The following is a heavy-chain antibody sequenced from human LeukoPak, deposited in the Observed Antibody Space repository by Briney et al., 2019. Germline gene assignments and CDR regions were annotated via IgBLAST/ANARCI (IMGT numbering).Heavy chain of an antibody. J-gene: IGHJ5*02. V-gene: IGHV1-2*02. CDR2: INPNSGGT. CDR3: ARALGSSYNWFDP. D-gene: IGHD3-16*01. Sequence: ASMKVSCKASGYTFTGYYMHWVRQAPGQGLEWMGWINPNSGGTNYAQKFQGRVTMTRDTSINTAYMELSRLRSDDTAVYYCARALGSSYNWFDPWGQGTLVTVSS. CDR1: GYTFTGYY.